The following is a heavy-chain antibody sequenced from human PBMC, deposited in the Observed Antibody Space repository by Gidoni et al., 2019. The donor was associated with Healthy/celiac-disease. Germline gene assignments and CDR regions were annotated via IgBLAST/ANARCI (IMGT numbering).Heavy chain of an antibody. CDR1: GYTFTGYY. Sequence: QVQLVQSGAEVKKPGASVKVSCKASGYTFTGYYMHWVRQAPGQGLGGMGWINPNSGGTNYAQKFQGWVTMTRDTSISTAYMELSRLRSDDTAVYYCARGSIVVVPAAFNWFDPWGQGTLVTVSS. V-gene: IGHV1-2*04. D-gene: IGHD2-2*01. CDR2: INPNSGGT. CDR3: ARGSIVVVPAAFNWFDP. J-gene: IGHJ5*02.